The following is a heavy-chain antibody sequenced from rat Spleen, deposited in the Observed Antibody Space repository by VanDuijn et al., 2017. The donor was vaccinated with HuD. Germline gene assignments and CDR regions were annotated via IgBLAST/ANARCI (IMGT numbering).Heavy chain of an antibody. J-gene: IGHJ2*01. V-gene: IGHV5-19*01. D-gene: IGHD4-3*01. CDR3: AVAGYGY. CDR1: GFTFSNYG. CDR2: VSPSGGST. Sequence: EVQLVESGGGLVQPGRSLKLSCAASGFTFSNYGMHWIRQAPTKGLEWVASVSPSGGSTYYRDSVKGRFTISRVNSENTVYLQMNSLRSEDTATYYCAVAGYGYWGQGVMVTVSS.